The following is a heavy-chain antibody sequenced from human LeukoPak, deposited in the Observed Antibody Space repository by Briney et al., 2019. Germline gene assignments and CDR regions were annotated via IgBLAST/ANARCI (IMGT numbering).Heavy chain of an antibody. J-gene: IGHJ5*02. Sequence: GSSVKLSCKASGYTFTSYGISWVRQAPGQGLQWMGWISAYNGNTNYAQKLQGRVTMTTDTSTSTAYMELRSLRDEDTAVYYCARDLGSSATSSKWFDPWGWGTLATVSA. CDR1: GYTFTSYG. V-gene: IGHV1-18*01. CDR3: ARDLGSSATSSKWFDP. D-gene: IGHD6-6*01. CDR2: ISAYNGNT.